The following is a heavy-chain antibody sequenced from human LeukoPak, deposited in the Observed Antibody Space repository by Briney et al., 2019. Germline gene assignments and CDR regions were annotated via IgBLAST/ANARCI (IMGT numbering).Heavy chain of an antibody. CDR3: ARRDYYYDSSGYYVSGWFDP. D-gene: IGHD3-22*01. CDR2: MNPNSGNT. CDR1: GYTFTSYD. J-gene: IGHJ5*02. Sequence: GASVKVPCKASGYTFTSYDINWVRQATGQGLEWMGWMNPNSGNTGYAQKFQGRVTMTRNTSISTAYMELSSLRSEDTAVYYCARRDYYYDSSGYYVSGWFDPWGQGTLVTVSS. V-gene: IGHV1-8*01.